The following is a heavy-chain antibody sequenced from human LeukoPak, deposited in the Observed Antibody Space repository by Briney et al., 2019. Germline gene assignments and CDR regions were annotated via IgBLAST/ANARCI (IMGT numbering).Heavy chain of an antibody. CDR3: ARDSSPAALPYMDA. D-gene: IGHD2-2*01. J-gene: IGHJ6*03. CDR2: IDDSGNT. V-gene: IGHV4-61*01. CDR1: GGSIYSSSYY. Sequence: NPSETLSLTCTVSGGSIYSSSYYWGWIRQAPGKGLEWIGNIDDSGNTNYSPSLKSRVTISLDTSKNQFSLRVTSGTAADRALYFCARDSSPAALPYMDAWGKGTTVTVSS.